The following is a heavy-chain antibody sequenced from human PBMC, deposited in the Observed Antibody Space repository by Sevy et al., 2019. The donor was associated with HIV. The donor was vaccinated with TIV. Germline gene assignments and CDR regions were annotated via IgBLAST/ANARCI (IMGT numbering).Heavy chain of an antibody. V-gene: IGHV3-7*01. CDR1: GFTFSSYW. J-gene: IGHJ4*02. CDR2: IKQDGSEK. CDR3: ARVGEVGVQGDYFDY. D-gene: IGHD1-26*01. Sequence: GGSLRLSCAASGFTFSSYWMSWVRQAPGKGLEWVANIKQDGSEKYYVDSVKGRFTISRDNAKNSLYLQMNSLRAEDTAVYYCARVGEVGVQGDYFDYWGQGTLVTVSS.